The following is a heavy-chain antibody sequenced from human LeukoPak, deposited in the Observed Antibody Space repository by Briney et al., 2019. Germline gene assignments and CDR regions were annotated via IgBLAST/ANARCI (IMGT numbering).Heavy chain of an antibody. CDR3: ARDEEREDGMDV. V-gene: IGHV4-59*01. J-gene: IGHJ6*02. D-gene: IGHD1-1*01. Sequence: SETLSLTCTVSGGSIRSYYWSWIRQPPGKGLEWIGYIYYSGSGSTNYNSSLKSRVTISVDTSKNQFSLKLNSVTAADTAVYYCARDEEREDGMDVWGQGTTATVSS. CDR2: IYYSGSGST. CDR1: GGSIRSYY.